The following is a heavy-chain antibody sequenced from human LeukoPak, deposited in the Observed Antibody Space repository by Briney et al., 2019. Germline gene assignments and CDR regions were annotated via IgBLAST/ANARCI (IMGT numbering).Heavy chain of an antibody. Sequence: GGSLRLSCAASGFAVSSNYMSWVRQAPGKGLVWCSVIYSGGSTYYADSVKGRFTISRDNSKNTLYLQMNSLRAEDTAVYYCARDRYSSGEFNYWGQGTLVTVSS. CDR2: IYSGGST. J-gene: IGHJ4*02. CDR1: GFAVSSNY. D-gene: IGHD6-19*01. CDR3: ARDRYSSGEFNY. V-gene: IGHV3-53*05.